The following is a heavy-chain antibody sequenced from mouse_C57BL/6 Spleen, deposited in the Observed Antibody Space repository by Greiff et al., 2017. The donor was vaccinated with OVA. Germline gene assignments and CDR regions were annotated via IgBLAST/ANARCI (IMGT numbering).Heavy chain of an antibody. CDR3: AVITTAPWYFDV. Sequence: VQLQQSGAELVKPGASVKLSCKASGYTFTSYWMQWVKQRPGQGLEWIGEIDPSDSYTNYNQKFKGKATLTVDTSSSTAYMQLSSLTSEDSAVYYCAVITTAPWYFDVWGTGTTVTVSS. V-gene: IGHV1-50*01. CDR1: GYTFTSYW. J-gene: IGHJ1*03. D-gene: IGHD1-1*01. CDR2: IDPSDSYT.